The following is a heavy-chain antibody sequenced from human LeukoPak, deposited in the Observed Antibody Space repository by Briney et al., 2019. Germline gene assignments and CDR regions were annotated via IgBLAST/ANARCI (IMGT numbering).Heavy chain of an antibody. D-gene: IGHD6-19*01. CDR1: GYTFTSYY. CDR3: AREGYSSGWPEPRNYYYYGMDV. CDR2: INPSGGST. J-gene: IGHJ6*02. Sequence: ASVKVSCKASGYTFTSYYIHWVRQAPGQGLEWMGMINPSGGSTSYAQKFQGRVTMTRDTSTSTVYMELSSLRSEDTAVYYCAREGYSSGWPEPRNYYYYGMDVWGQGTTVTVSS. V-gene: IGHV1-46*01.